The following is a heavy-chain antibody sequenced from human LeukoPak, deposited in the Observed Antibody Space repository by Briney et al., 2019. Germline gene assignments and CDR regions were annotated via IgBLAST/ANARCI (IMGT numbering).Heavy chain of an antibody. D-gene: IGHD4-17*01. Sequence: GASVKVSCKVSGYTLTELSMHWVRQAPGKGLEWMGGFDPEDGETIYARKFQGRVTMTEDTSTDTAYMELSSLRSEDTAVYYCARDRWVTTNYYYGMDVWGQGTTVTVSS. CDR3: ARDRWVTTNYYYGMDV. V-gene: IGHV1-24*01. CDR2: FDPEDGET. CDR1: GYTLTELS. J-gene: IGHJ6*02.